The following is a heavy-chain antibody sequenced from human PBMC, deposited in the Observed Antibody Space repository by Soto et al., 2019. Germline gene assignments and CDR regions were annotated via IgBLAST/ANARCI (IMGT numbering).Heavy chain of an antibody. CDR1: GYTFISYA. Sequence: GASVKVSCKASGYTFISYAMYWVRQAPGQRLEWMGWINAGNGNTKYSQKFQGRVTITRDTSASTAYMELSSLRSEDTAVYYCARDMGFGLSDYWGQGTPVTVSS. V-gene: IGHV1-3*01. J-gene: IGHJ4*02. CDR3: ARDMGFGLSDY. CDR2: INAGNGNT. D-gene: IGHD3-10*01.